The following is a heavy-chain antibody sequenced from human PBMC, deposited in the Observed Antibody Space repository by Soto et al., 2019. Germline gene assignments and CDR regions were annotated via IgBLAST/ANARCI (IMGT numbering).Heavy chain of an antibody. V-gene: IGHV2-5*01. D-gene: IGHD3-9*01. Sequence: QITLKESGPTLVKPTQTLTLTCTFSGFSLSTSGVGVGWIRQPPGKALEWLALIYWNDDKRYSPSLKSRLTITKDTSKNQVVLTMTNMDPVDTATYYCAHSALRYFDWDPISYYFDYWGQGTLVTVSS. CDR2: IYWNDDK. CDR1: GFSLSTSGVG. J-gene: IGHJ4*02. CDR3: AHSALRYFDWDPISYYFDY.